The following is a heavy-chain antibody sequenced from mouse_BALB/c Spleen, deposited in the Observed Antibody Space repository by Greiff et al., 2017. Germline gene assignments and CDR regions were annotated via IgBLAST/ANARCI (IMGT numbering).Heavy chain of an antibody. Sequence: EVQVVESGGGLVKPGGSLKLSCAASGFAFSSYDMSWVRQTPEKRLEWVAYISSGGGSTYYPDTVKGRFTISRDNAKNTLYLQMSSLKSEDTAMYYCARHGAGPAWFAYWGQGTLVTVSA. D-gene: IGHD3-3*01. CDR3: ARHGAGPAWFAY. CDR2: ISSGGGST. J-gene: IGHJ3*01. CDR1: GFAFSSYD. V-gene: IGHV5-12-1*01.